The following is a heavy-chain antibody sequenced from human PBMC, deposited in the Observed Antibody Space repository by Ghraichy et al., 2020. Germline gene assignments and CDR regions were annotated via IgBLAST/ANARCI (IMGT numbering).Heavy chain of an antibody. Sequence: SQTFSLTCDVSGGSIRIFTWGWVRQSPGGVLEWIGYVYYSGSTEYNPSLKSRLTLSSDTSTNSLSLKLTSLTAADSAICYCATVAGNWFGPWGQGVQVTVSS. D-gene: IGHD6-19*01. J-gene: IGHJ5*02. CDR2: VYYSGST. CDR3: ATVAGNWFGP. CDR1: GGSIRIFT. V-gene: IGHV4-59*12.